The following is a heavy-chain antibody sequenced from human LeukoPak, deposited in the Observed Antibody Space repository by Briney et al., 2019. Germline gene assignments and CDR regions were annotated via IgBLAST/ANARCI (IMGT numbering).Heavy chain of an antibody. CDR1: GYTFTSYD. J-gene: IGHJ4*02. CDR3: ARGRSSSSWYSSHYYFDY. Sequence: WASVKVSCKASGYTFTSYDINWVRQATGQGLEWMGWMNPNSGNTGYAQKFQGRVTITRNTSISTAYMELSSLRSEDTAVYYCARGRSSSSWYSSHYYFDYWGQGTLVTVSS. V-gene: IGHV1-8*03. D-gene: IGHD6-13*01. CDR2: MNPNSGNT.